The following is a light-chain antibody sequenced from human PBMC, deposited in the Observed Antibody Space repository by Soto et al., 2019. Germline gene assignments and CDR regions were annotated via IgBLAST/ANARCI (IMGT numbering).Light chain of an antibody. CDR1: QSVSSKF. CDR3: QQRSNWPIT. CDR2: DAS. J-gene: IGKJ5*01. Sequence: EIVFTQSPSTLSLSTGERAALSCRASQSVSSKFLAWYQQKPGQAPRLLIYDASNRATGIPARFSGSGSGTDFTLTISSLEPEDFAVYYCQQRSNWPITFGQGTRLEIK. V-gene: IGKV3-11*01.